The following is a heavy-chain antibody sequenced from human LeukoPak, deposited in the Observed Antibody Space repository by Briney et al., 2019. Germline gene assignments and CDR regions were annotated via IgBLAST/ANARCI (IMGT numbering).Heavy chain of an antibody. CDR3: ARDRYYGSGSTLDAFDI. D-gene: IGHD3-10*01. CDR1: GGSISSYY. V-gene: IGHV4-59*01. CDR2: IYTSGST. J-gene: IGHJ3*02. Sequence: SETLSLTCTVSGGSISSYYWSWIRQPPGKGLEWIGYIYTSGSTNYNPSLKSRVTISVDTSKNQFSLKLSSVTAADTAVYYCARDRYYGSGSTLDAFDIWGQGTMVTVSS.